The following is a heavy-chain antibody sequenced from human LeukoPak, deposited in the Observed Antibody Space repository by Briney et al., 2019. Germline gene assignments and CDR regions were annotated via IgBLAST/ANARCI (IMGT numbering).Heavy chain of an antibody. V-gene: IGHV1-69*05. D-gene: IGHD2-15*01. J-gene: IGHJ3*02. CDR3: ARGELGYCSGGSCYQAFDI. CDR1: GGTSSSYA. CDR2: IIPIFGTA. Sequence: SVKVSCKASGGTSSSYAISWVRQAPGQGLEWMGGIIPIFGTANYAQKFQGRGTITTDESTSTAYMELSSLRSEDTAVYYCARGELGYCSGGSCYQAFDIWGQGTMVTVSS.